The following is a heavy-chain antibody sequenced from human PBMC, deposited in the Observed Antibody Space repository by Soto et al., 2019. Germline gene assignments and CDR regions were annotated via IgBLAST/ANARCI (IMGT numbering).Heavy chain of an antibody. CDR1: GYTFNTYG. J-gene: IGHJ4*02. CDR2: ISAYNGNT. Sequence: QVQLVQSGAEVKKTGASVKVSCKASGYTFNTYGITWVRQAHGLGLEWMGWISAYNGNTNYGQKFQGRVTMTTDTSTTTAYMELRSLISDDTAVYFWARDFGNDLSAPGAVFDSWGQGTLVTVSS. V-gene: IGHV1-18*04. D-gene: IGHD3-16*01. CDR3: ARDFGNDLSAPGAVFDS.